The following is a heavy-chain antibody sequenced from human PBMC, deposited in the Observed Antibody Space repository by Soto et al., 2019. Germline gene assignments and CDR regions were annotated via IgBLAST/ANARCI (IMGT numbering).Heavy chain of an antibody. Sequence: SETLSLTCTVSGDSISSYYWSWIRQPPGKGLEWIGYIYYSGSTNYNPSLKSRVTISVDTSKNQFSLKLSSVTAADTAVYYCASGQLAPGYYYYYGMDVWGQGTTVTVSS. CDR3: ASGQLAPGYYYYYGMDV. J-gene: IGHJ6*02. CDR1: GDSISSYY. D-gene: IGHD6-6*01. CDR2: IYYSGST. V-gene: IGHV4-59*01.